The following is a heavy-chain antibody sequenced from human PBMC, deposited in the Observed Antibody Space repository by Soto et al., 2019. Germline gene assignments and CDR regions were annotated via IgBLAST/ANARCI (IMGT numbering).Heavy chain of an antibody. Sequence: SSVKVSCKASGGTFSSYAISWVRQAPGQGLEWMGGIIPIFGTANYAQKFQGRVTITADESTSTAYMELSSLRSEDTAVYYCARDRGYCSSTSCYKLDYWGQGTLVTVSS. CDR1: GGTFSSYA. D-gene: IGHD2-2*02. CDR2: IIPIFGTA. J-gene: IGHJ4*02. V-gene: IGHV1-69*13. CDR3: ARDRGYCSSTSCYKLDY.